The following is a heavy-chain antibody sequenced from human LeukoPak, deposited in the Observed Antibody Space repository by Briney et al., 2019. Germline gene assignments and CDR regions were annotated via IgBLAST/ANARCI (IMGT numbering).Heavy chain of an antibody. CDR3: TTVQGFWSGYYPFDY. CDR1: GFTFSNAW. Sequence: GGSPRLSCAASGFTFSNAWMSWVRQAPGKGLEWVGRIKSKTDGGTTDYAAPVKGRFTISRDDSRNTLYLQMNSLKTEDTAVYYCTTVQGFWSGYYPFDYWGQGTLVTVSS. D-gene: IGHD3-3*01. CDR2: IKSKTDGGTT. V-gene: IGHV3-15*01. J-gene: IGHJ4*02.